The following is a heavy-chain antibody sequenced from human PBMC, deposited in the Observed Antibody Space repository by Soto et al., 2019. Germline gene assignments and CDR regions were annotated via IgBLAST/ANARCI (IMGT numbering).Heavy chain of an antibody. CDR3: ARDRGGDQLPDDY. J-gene: IGHJ4*02. CDR1: GFTFSSYG. V-gene: IGHV3-33*01. CDR2: IWYDGSNK. D-gene: IGHD2-2*01. Sequence: GGSLSLSCAASGFTFSSYGMHWVRQAPGKGLEWVAVIWYDGSNKYYADSVKGRFTISRDNSKNRLYLQMNSLRAEDTAVYYCARDRGGDQLPDDYWGQGTLVTVSS.